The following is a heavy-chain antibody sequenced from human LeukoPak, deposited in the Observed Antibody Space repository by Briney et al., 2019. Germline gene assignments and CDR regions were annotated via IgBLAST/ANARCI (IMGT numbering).Heavy chain of an antibody. D-gene: IGHD4-17*01. V-gene: IGHV1-8*03. J-gene: IGHJ4*02. CDR1: GGTFSSYA. CDR3: ARGIYGDYFDY. CDR2: MNPNSGNT. Sequence: ASVKVSCKASGGTFSSYAINWVRQATGQGLEWMGWMNPNSGNTGYAQKFQGRVTITRNTSISTAYMELSSLRSEDTAVYYCARGIYGDYFDYWGQGTLVTVSS.